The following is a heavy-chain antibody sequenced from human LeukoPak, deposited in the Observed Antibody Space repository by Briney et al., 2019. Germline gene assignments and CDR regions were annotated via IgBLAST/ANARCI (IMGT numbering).Heavy chain of an antibody. CDR2: IYYSGST. CDR3: ARHAIAVAGTGYFDY. V-gene: IGHV4-39*01. CDR1: GGSISSSSYS. D-gene: IGHD6-19*01. Sequence: NSSETLSLTCAVSGGSISSSSYSWGWIRQPPGKGLEWIGSIYYSGSTYYNPSLKSRVTISVDTSKNQFSPKLSSVTAADTAVYYCARHAIAVAGTGYFDYWGQGTLVTVSS. J-gene: IGHJ4*02.